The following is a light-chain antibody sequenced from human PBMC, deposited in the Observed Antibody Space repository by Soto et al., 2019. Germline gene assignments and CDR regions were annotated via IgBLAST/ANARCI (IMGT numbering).Light chain of an antibody. CDR3: QDYYTYWT. CDR1: RSVSSSY. J-gene: IGKJ1*01. Sequence: IVVTQLPSTRPLSQPHRAHLYCMAGRSVSSSYLSWYQQKPGQAPRLLIYAASTRATGIPYRFSGSGSGTDFTLTISCLESEDFAMYYCQDYYTYWTFGQGTKVDIK. CDR2: AAS. V-gene: IGKV3D-7*01.